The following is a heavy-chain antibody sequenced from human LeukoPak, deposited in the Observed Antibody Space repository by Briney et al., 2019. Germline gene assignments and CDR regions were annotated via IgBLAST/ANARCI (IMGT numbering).Heavy chain of an antibody. CDR2: ISGSGSAI. CDR3: ARDHRSQYSSSWYGGIYFDY. Sequence: GGSLRLSCAASGFTFSSYEMNWVRQAPGKGLEWVSYISGSGSAIYYADSVKGRFTISRDNAKNSLYLQMNSLRAEDTAVYYCARDHRSQYSSSWYGGIYFDYWGQGTLVTVSS. J-gene: IGHJ4*02. CDR1: GFTFSSYE. D-gene: IGHD6-13*01. V-gene: IGHV3-48*03.